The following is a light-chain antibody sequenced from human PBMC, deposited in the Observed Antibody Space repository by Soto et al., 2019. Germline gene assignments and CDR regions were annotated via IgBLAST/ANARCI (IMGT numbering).Light chain of an antibody. J-gene: IGKJ5*01. Sequence: DIQMTQSPSSLSASVGDRVTITCRASQGIANDLGWYQQKPGKVPKRLIYAASSLQSGDPSRFSGRGSGTEFTLTISSLQPEDFATYYCLQHNSYPITFGQWTRLEIK. CDR2: AAS. V-gene: IGKV1-17*01. CDR3: LQHNSYPIT. CDR1: QGIAND.